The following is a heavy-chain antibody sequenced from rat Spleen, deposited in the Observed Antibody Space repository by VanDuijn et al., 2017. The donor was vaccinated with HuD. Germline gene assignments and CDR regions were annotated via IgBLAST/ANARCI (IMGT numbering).Heavy chain of an antibody. CDR1: GFTFSDYD. Sequence: EVQLVESGGGLVQPGRSMKLSCAASGFTFSDYDMAWVRQPPGKGLEWMGVIWTGGSTAYNLLLKSRLSINRDTSKSQVFLKMNSLQTEDTATYYCARDLYGGYTDYWGQGVMVTVSS. J-gene: IGHJ2*01. CDR2: IWTGGST. D-gene: IGHD1-11*01. V-gene: IGHV2S63*01. CDR3: ARDLYGGYTDY.